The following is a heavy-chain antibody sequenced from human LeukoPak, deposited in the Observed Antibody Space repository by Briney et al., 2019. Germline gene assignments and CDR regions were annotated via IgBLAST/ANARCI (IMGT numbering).Heavy chain of an antibody. J-gene: IGHJ3*02. CDR3: ARVRAMAATDGFDI. CDR2: INSDGRIT. Sequence: PGGTLRLSCAVSGFTLSSYWMHWVRQAPGKGLVWVSRINSDGRITDYADSVKGRFTISRDNAKNTLSLQMNSLRAEDTAVYYCARVRAMAATDGFDIWGQGTMVTV. D-gene: IGHD6-19*01. V-gene: IGHV3-74*01. CDR1: GFTLSSYW.